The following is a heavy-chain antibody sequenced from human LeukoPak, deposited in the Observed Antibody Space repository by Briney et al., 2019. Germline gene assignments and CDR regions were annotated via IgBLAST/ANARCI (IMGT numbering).Heavy chain of an antibody. J-gene: IGHJ4*02. Sequence: GGSLRLSCAASGFRFSNFAMSWVRQAPGKGLEWVSLIIGSSGDTLYADSVKGRFTISRDISKNRLYLQMNSLRAEDTALYYCARGAYDYIEMGYFDDWGQGTLVTVSS. D-gene: IGHD5-12*01. V-gene: IGHV3-23*01. CDR1: GFRFSNFA. CDR3: ARGAYDYIEMGYFDD. CDR2: IIGSSGDT.